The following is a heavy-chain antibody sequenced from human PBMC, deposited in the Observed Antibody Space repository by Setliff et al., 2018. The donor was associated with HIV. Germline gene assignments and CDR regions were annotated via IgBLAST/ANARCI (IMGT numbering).Heavy chain of an antibody. V-gene: IGHV1-2*06. CDR3: TRDLALAGVGYFDY. Sequence: ASVKVSCKASGYTFTGYYVHWVRLAPGQGLEWMGRINPNSGGTNYSQKFQCRVTMTRDTSISTAYMELSRLKSDDTAVYYCTRDLALAGVGYFDYWGQGTLVTVSS. CDR1: GYTFTGYY. J-gene: IGHJ4*02. CDR2: INPNSGGT. D-gene: IGHD2-15*01.